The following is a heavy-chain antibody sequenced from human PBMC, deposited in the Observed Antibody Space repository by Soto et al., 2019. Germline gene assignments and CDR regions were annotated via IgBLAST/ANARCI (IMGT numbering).Heavy chain of an antibody. D-gene: IGHD3-10*01. CDR1: GGSISSGGYY. V-gene: IGHV4-31*03. Sequence: QVQLQESGPGLVKPSQTLSLTCTVSGGSISSGGYYWSWFRQHPGKGLEWIGYIYYSGSTYYNPALKGRVTISVDTSKNQFAVKLSSVSAADTAVYYWARVRRDWGAGSSYYYGMDVWGQGTTVTVSS. J-gene: IGHJ6*02. CDR2: IYYSGST. CDR3: ARVRRDWGAGSSYYYGMDV.